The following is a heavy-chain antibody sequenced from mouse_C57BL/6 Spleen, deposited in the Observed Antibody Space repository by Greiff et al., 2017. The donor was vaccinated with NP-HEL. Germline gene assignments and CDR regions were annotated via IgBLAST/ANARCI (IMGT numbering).Heavy chain of an antibody. V-gene: IGHV1-26*01. D-gene: IGHD2-10*02. Sequence: EVKLQQSGPELVKPGASVKISCKASGYTFTDYYMNWVKQSHGKSLEWIGDINPNNGGTSYNQKFKGKATLTVDKSSSTAYMELRSLTSEDSAVYYCARGYGNPFDYWGQGTTLTVSS. CDR2: INPNNGGT. CDR1: GYTFTDYY. CDR3: ARGYGNPFDY. J-gene: IGHJ2*01.